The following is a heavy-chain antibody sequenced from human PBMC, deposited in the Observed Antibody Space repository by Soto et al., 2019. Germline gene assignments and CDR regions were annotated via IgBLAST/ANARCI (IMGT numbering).Heavy chain of an antibody. CDR2: IKSRPDGGTR. J-gene: IGHJ4*01. D-gene: IGHD2-15*01. CDR3: XXXXXLVVXVTRDFXY. V-gene: IGHV3-15*01. CDR1: GFTFSSAW. Sequence: EVQLVESGGGLVKPGGSLRLSCAASGFTFSSAWMSWVRQAPGKGLEWVGRIKSRPDGGTRDYAAPVKGRFTISRDDSKNXXXXXXXXXXXXXXXXXXXXXXXXLVVXVTRDFXY.